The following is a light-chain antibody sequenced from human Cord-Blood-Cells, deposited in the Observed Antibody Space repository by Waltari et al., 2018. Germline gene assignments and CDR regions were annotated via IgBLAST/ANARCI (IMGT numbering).Light chain of an antibody. J-gene: IGKJ1*01. CDR1: QSISTH. V-gene: IGKV3-11*01. CDR2: DAS. Sequence: EIVMTQSPATLSLSPGERASLSCRASQSISTHLAWYQQKPGQAPRLLIYDASNRATDVPARFSGSGSGTDFILTITSLEPEDFAVYYCQHRGNWPPWTFGQGTKVEVK. CDR3: QHRGNWPPWT.